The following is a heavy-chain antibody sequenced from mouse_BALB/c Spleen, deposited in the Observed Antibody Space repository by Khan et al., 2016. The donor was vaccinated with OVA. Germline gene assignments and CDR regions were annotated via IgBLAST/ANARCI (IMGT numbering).Heavy chain of an antibody. D-gene: IGHD1-1*01. V-gene: IGHV3-2*02. CDR2: IKYSGST. J-gene: IGHJ2*01. Sequence: EVQLQESGPGLVKPSQSLSLTCTVSGYAITSDYAWNWIRQFPGNKLEWMGYIKYSGSTSYNPSLKSRISITRDTSKNQFFLQLKSVTSEDTATYYCASSGTISTVVVTDFYFWGQGTTLTVSS. CDR1: GYAITSDYA. CDR3: ASSGTISTVVVTDFYF.